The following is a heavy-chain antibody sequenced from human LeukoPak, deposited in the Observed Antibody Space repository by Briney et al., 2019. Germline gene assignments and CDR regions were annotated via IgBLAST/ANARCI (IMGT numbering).Heavy chain of an antibody. J-gene: IGHJ3*02. CDR1: GFTFSSYA. CDR3: AKDCPSLRITCRWLDAFDI. V-gene: IGHV3-23*01. D-gene: IGHD3-16*01. Sequence: PGGSLRLSCAASGFTFSSYAMSWVRQAPGKGLEWVSAISGSGGSTYYADSVKGRFTISRDNSKNTLYLQMNSLRAEDTAVYYCAKDCPSLRITCRWLDAFDIWGQGTMVTVSS. CDR2: ISGSGGST.